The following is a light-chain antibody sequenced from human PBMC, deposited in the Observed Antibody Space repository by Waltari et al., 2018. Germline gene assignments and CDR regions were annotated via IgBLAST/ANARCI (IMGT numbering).Light chain of an antibody. CDR3: LQNNTYPIT. J-gene: IGKJ3*01. CDR1: QGIRDD. CDR2: GAS. V-gene: IGKV1-17*01. Sequence: DIQMTQSPSSLSASVGDRVTLTCRARQGIRDDLGWYQQKPGQPPKRLIYGASTLQSWVPLLFSGSGSCTEFTLTISSLQPEDSAIYYCLQNNTYPITFGPGTKVEI.